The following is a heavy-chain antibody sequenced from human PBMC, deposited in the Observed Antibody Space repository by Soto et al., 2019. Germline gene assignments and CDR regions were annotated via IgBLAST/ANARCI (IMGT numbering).Heavy chain of an antibody. Sequence: GGSLRLSCAASGFTFSSYWMSWVRQAPGKGLEWVANIKQDGSEKYYVDSVKGRFTISRDNAKNSLYLQMNSLRAEDTAVYYCARSNILTGDPKYYFDYWGQGTLVTVSS. CDR1: GFTFSSYW. J-gene: IGHJ4*02. CDR3: ARSNILTGDPKYYFDY. V-gene: IGHV3-7*01. CDR2: IKQDGSEK. D-gene: IGHD3-9*01.